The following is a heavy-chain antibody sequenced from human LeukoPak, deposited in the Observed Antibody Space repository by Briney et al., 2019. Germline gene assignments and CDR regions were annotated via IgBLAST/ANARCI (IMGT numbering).Heavy chain of an antibody. V-gene: IGHV7-4-1*02. CDR3: TRDLASLYDILTGYDSGPPDY. Sequence: ASVKVSCTASGYTFTSYAMNWVRQVPGQGLEWMGWINTNTGNPTYAQGFTGRFVFSLDTSVSTAYLQISSLQAEDTAVYYCTRDLASLYDILTGYDSGPPDYWGQGTLVTVSS. CDR1: GYTFTSYA. J-gene: IGHJ4*02. D-gene: IGHD3-9*01. CDR2: INTNTGNP.